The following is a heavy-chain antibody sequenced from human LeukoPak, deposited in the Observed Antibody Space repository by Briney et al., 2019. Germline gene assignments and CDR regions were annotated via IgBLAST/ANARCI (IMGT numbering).Heavy chain of an antibody. CDR2: ISGSGGST. Sequence: GGSLRLSCAASGFTFSSYAMSWVRQAPGKGLEWVSAISGSGGSTYYADSVKGRFTISRDNSKKTLYLHLNSLRVEDAAVYYCAKDGYSSIPGFHFEYWGQGTPVTASS. CDR1: GFTFSSYA. J-gene: IGHJ4*02. V-gene: IGHV3-23*01. CDR3: AKDGYSSIPGFHFEY. D-gene: IGHD6-13*01.